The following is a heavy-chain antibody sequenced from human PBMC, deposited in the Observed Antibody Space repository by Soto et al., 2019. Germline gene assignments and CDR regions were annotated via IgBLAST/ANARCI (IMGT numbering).Heavy chain of an antibody. CDR2: VDGEGSGT. V-gene: IGHV3-74*01. D-gene: IGHD1-26*01. CDR1: GFTFTNYW. J-gene: IGHJ4*02. CDR3: GSVFEH. Sequence: EVQLVESGGGLVQPGGSLRLSCAASGFTFTNYWMHWVRQAPGKGLQWVARVDGEGSGTSYADSVKGRFTISRDNAKNTLSLQMNSLRADDTAGYYCGSVFEHWGWGTLVTVSS.